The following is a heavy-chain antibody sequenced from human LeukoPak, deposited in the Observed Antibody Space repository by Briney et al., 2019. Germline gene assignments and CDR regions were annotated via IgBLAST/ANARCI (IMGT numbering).Heavy chain of an antibody. CDR1: GGSINNYF. D-gene: IGHD1-14*01. CDR3: ARFPGGAEYRHYYYMDV. V-gene: IGHV4-59*01. J-gene: IGHJ6*03. Sequence: TSETLSLTCTVSGGSINNYFWSWIRQPPGKGLECIAYIYYSDSTNYEPSLKSRVTVSVDTSKNQFSLKLSSVTAADTAVYYYARFPGGAEYRHYYYMDVWGTGTTVTVSS. CDR2: IYYSDST.